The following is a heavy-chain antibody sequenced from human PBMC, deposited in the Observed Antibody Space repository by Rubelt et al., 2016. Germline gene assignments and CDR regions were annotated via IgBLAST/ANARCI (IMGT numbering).Heavy chain of an antibody. CDR1: GGSINSHY. CDR2: IYYSGST. Sequence: QVQLQESGPGLVKPSETLSLTCTVSGGSINSHYWSWIRQPPGKGLEWIGYIYYSGSTNYNPSLKSRVTISVDTSKNQFSLKRVSVTAADMVVYYCARHYCSSTSCYDVCWYFDLWGQGTLVTVSS. CDR3: ARHYCSSTSCYDVCWYFDL. J-gene: IGHJ2*01. D-gene: IGHD2-2*01. V-gene: IGHV4-59*11.